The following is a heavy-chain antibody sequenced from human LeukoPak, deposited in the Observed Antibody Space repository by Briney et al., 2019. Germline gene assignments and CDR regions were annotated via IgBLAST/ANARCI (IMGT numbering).Heavy chain of an antibody. CDR1: GGSISSSSYY. Sequence: SETLSLTCTVSGGSISSSSYYWCWIRQPPGKGLEWIGSIYYSGSTYYNPSLKSRVTISVDTSKNQFSLRLSSVTAADTAVYYCARRAMAGAIFDYWGQGTLVTVSS. D-gene: IGHD5-24*01. CDR3: ARRAMAGAIFDY. V-gene: IGHV4-39*01. CDR2: IYYSGST. J-gene: IGHJ4*02.